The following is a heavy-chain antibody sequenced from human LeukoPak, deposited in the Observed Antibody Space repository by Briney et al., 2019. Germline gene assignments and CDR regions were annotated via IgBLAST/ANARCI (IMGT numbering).Heavy chain of an antibody. V-gene: IGHV3-23*01. CDR1: GFTFSSYA. CDR3: AKSVAIYFYYGLDV. D-gene: IGHD3-3*01. Sequence: GGSLRLSCAASGFTFSSYAMSWVRQTPGKGLEWVSAISGSGGSTYYADSAKGRFTISRDNSRNTLFLQMNSLRAEDTAPYYCAKSVAIYFYYGLDVWGQGTTVAVSS. J-gene: IGHJ6*02. CDR2: ISGSGGST.